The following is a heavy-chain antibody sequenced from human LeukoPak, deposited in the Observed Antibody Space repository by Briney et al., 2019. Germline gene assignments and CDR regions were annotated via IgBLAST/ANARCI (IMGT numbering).Heavy chain of an antibody. CDR3: ARLGIAVASRRANAFDI. CDR2: IYYSGST. Sequence: SETLSLTCTVSGGSISGYYWSWIRQPPGKGLEWIGYIYYSGSTNYNPSLKSRVTISVDTSKNQFSLKLSSVTAADTAVYYCARLGIAVASRRANAFDIWGQGTMVTVSS. D-gene: IGHD6-19*01. V-gene: IGHV4-59*08. J-gene: IGHJ3*02. CDR1: GGSISGYY.